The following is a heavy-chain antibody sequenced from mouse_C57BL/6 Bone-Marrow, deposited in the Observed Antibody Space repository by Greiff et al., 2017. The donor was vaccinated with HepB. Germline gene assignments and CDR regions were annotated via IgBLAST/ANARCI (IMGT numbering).Heavy chain of an antibody. CDR2: IYPGDGDT. J-gene: IGHJ4*01. CDR1: GYAFSSSW. Sequence: VKLMESGPELVKPGASVKISCKASGYAFSSSWMNWVKQRPGKGLEWIGRIYPGDGDTNYNGKFKGKATLTADKSSSTAYMPLSSLTSEDSAVYFCADLGGYYAMDYWGQGTSVTVSS. V-gene: IGHV1-82*01. D-gene: IGHD3-3*01. CDR3: ADLGGYYAMDY.